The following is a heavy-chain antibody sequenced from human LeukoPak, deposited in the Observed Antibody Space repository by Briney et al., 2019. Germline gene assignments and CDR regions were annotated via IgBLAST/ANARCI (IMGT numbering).Heavy chain of an antibody. CDR1: GYSISSAYY. V-gene: IGHV4-38-2*01. CDR2: TSHSGST. Sequence: SETLSLTCAVSGYSISSAYYWGWIRQPPGKGLEWIGTTSHSGSTYYNPSLKSRVTISVDTSKNQFSLKLSSVTAADTAVYYCARLLQYYYDTSGYYGFDYWGQGTLVTVSS. CDR3: ARLLQYYYDTSGYYGFDY. J-gene: IGHJ4*02. D-gene: IGHD3-22*01.